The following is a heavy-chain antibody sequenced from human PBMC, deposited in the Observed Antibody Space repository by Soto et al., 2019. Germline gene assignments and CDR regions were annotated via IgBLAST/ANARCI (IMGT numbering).Heavy chain of an antibody. D-gene: IGHD3-9*01. CDR1: GGSISSYY. J-gene: IGHJ4*02. V-gene: IGHV4-59*01. CDR3: ASYYDILTGFDY. Sequence: SETLSLTCTVSGGSISSYYWSWIRQPPGKGLEWIGYIYYSGSTNYNPSLKSRVTISVDTSKNQFSLKLSSVTAADTAVYYCASYYDILTGFDYWGQGTLVTAPQ. CDR2: IYYSGST.